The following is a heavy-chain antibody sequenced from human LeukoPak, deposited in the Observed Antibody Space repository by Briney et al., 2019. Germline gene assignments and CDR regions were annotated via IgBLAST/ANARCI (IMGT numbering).Heavy chain of an antibody. CDR2: ISAYNGNT. Sequence: ASVKVSCKASGYTFTGYYMHWVRQAPGQGLEWMRWISAYNGNTNYAQKLQGRVTMTTDTSTSTAYMELRSLRSDDTAVYYCARDGYCSSTSCYSDYWGQGTLVTVSS. CDR1: GYTFTGYY. J-gene: IGHJ4*02. CDR3: ARDGYCSSTSCYSDY. D-gene: IGHD2-2*03. V-gene: IGHV1-18*04.